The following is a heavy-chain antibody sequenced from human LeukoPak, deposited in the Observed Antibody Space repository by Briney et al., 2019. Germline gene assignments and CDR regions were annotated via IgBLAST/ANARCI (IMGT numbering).Heavy chain of an antibody. J-gene: IGHJ6*02. D-gene: IGHD3-22*01. CDR1: GFTFSSYS. CDR3: ARAYYYDSSGYQPNYYYGMDV. CDR2: ISSSSSYI. V-gene: IGHV3-21*01. Sequence: GGSLRLSCAASGFTFSSYSMNWVRQAPGKGLEWVSTISSSSSYIYYADSVKGRFTISRDNAKNSLYLQMNSLRAEDTAVYYCARAYYYDSSGYQPNYYYGMDVWGQGTTVTVSS.